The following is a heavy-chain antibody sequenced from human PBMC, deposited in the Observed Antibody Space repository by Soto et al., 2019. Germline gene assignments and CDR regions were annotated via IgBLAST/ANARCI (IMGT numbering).Heavy chain of an antibody. V-gene: IGHV1-2*04. CDR2: INPNSGGT. Sequence: QVQLVQSGAEVRKPGASVKVSCKASGYTFTGYYMHWVRQAPGQGLEWMGWINPNSGGTNYAQKFQGWVTMTRDTSISTAYMELSRLRSDDSAVYYCARTSRRSPYYFDYWGQGTLVTVSS. J-gene: IGHJ4*02. CDR3: ARTSRRSPYYFDY. CDR1: GYTFTGYY.